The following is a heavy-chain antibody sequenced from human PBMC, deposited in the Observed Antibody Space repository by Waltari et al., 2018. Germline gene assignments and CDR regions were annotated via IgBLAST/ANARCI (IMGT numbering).Heavy chain of an antibody. CDR2: IKSKPSGGTP. J-gene: IGHJ4*02. D-gene: IGHD6-19*01. CDR3: TKDVPYTGGGAVRY. V-gene: IGHV3-15*01. CDR1: GLTFIDAW. Sequence: EVQLAESGGGLVKPGGSLRLSCAASGLTFIDAWLNWVRQAPGKGLEWVGHIKSKPSGGTPDYAAPVKGRFYISRDDSKNTIYLQMNSLKTEDKAIYYCTKDVPYTGGGAVRYWGQGTLVTVSS.